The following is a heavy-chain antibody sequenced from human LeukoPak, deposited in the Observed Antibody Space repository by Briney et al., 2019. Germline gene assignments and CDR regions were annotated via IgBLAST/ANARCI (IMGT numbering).Heavy chain of an antibody. Sequence: GGSLRLSCEASGFTFGTYGMTWVRQAPGKGLEWVSGITGSSAWTYYADSVRGRFTISRDNSKNTLHLQMNNLTADDTAIYYCARELVSLGTGYFDLWGRGTLVTVSS. CDR1: GFTFGTYG. CDR3: ARELVSLGTGYFDL. J-gene: IGHJ2*01. D-gene: IGHD7-27*01. V-gene: IGHV3-23*01. CDR2: ITGSSAWT.